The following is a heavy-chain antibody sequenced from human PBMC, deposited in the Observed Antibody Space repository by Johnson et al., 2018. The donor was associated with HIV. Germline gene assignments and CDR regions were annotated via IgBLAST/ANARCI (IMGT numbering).Heavy chain of an antibody. V-gene: IGHV3-9*01. J-gene: IGHJ3*02. CDR3: ARAPQPQWQWLPPGAFDI. CDR1: VFPCAHYA. Sequence: VESGGGLVQPCTSLRLSCAASVFPCAHYAMHWVRHSPVKGLEWVPCLSSNSGSISYLVSVTGRFTICRTTPKNSLYLQMNSLRAEDTAVYYGARAPQPQWQWLPPGAFDIWGQGTMVTVSS. D-gene: IGHD6-19*01. CDR2: LSSNSGSI.